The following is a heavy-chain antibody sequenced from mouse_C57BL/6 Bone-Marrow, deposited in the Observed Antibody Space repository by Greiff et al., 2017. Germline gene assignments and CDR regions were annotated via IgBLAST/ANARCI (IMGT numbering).Heavy chain of an antibody. CDR1: GFTFSSYG. Sequence: EVQLVESGGDLVKPGGSLKLSCAASGFTFSSYGMSWVRQTPDKRLEWVATISSGGSYTYYPDSVKGRFTISRDNAKNTLYLQMSSLKSEDTAMYSCASPRYWGQGTTLTVSS. J-gene: IGHJ2*01. V-gene: IGHV5-6*01. CDR2: ISSGGSYT. CDR3: ASPRY.